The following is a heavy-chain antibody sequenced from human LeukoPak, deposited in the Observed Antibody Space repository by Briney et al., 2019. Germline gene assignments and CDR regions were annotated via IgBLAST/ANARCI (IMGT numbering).Heavy chain of an antibody. CDR3: ARAGYCSSISCYNPVYFDY. Sequence: ASVKVCCKASGYTFTSYGISWVRQAPGQGLEWMGWISAYNGNTNYAQKLQGRVTMTTDTSTSTVYMELRSLRSDDTAVYYCARAGYCSSISCYNPVYFDYWGQGTLVTVSS. D-gene: IGHD2-2*02. J-gene: IGHJ4*02. CDR1: GYTFTSYG. V-gene: IGHV1-18*01. CDR2: ISAYNGNT.